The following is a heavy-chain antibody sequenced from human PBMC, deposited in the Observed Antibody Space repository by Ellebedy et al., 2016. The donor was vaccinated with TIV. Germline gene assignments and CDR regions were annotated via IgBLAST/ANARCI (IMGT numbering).Heavy chain of an antibody. J-gene: IGHJ4*02. V-gene: IGHV1-46*01. Sequence: ASVKVSCKASAYTFTNYYIHWVRQAPGQGLEWLGLIPPSGHSATYAQKFQGRVTMTRDTSTNTVFMELSSLRVEDTAMFYCATEGTTTIPHFDSWGQGTLVTVSS. CDR2: IPPSGHSA. CDR3: ATEGTTTIPHFDS. D-gene: IGHD4-11*01. CDR1: AYTFTNYY.